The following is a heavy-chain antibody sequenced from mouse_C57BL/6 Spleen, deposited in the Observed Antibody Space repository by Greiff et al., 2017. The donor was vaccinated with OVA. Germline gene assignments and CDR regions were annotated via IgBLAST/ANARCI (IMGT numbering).Heavy chain of an antibody. CDR1: GYTFTDYN. Sequence: VQLKESGPELVKPGASVKIPCKASGYTFTDYNMDWVKQSHGKSLEWIGDINPNNGGTIYNQKFKGKATLTVNKSSSTAYMELRSLTSEDTADYYCARGNSNSYYYAMDYWGQGTSVTVSS. V-gene: IGHV1-18*01. J-gene: IGHJ4*01. CDR2: INPNNGGT. D-gene: IGHD4-1*02. CDR3: ARGNSNSYYYAMDY.